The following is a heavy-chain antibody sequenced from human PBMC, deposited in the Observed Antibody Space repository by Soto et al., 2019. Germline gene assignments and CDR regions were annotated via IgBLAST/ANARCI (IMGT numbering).Heavy chain of an antibody. Sequence: GASMKVSCKASGYTFTSYSMHWVRQAPGQRLEWMGWINAGNGNTKYSQKFQGRVTITRDTSASTAYMELSSLRSEDTAVYYCARELYYGSAFDIWGQGTMVTVSS. V-gene: IGHV1-3*01. CDR1: GYTFTSYS. D-gene: IGHD3-10*01. J-gene: IGHJ3*02. CDR3: ARELYYGSAFDI. CDR2: INAGNGNT.